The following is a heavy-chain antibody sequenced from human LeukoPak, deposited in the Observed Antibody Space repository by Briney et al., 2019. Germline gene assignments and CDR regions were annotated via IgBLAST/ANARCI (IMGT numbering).Heavy chain of an antibody. CDR3: ARDLYYYGSGSYNYYYMDV. CDR1: GFTFSNAW. D-gene: IGHD3-10*01. V-gene: IGHV3-53*01. Sequence: GGSLRLSCAASGFTFSNAWMSWVRQAPGKGLEWVSVIYSGGSTYYADSVKGRFTISRDNSKNTLYLQMNSLRAEDTAVYYCARDLYYYGSGSYNYYYMDVWGKGTTVTISS. CDR2: IYSGGST. J-gene: IGHJ6*03.